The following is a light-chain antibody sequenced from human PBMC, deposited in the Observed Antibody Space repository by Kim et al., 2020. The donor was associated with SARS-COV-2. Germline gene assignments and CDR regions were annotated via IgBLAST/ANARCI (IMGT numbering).Light chain of an antibody. J-gene: IGKJ2*02. Sequence: EIVMTQSPATLSVSPGERATLSCRASQSVSVNLAWYQQKPGQAPRLLIYGASTRATGTPPRFSGSGSGTDFTLTISSLQSEDFAVYYCQQYNNWPMCTFGQGTKLEI. CDR1: QSVSVN. CDR2: GAS. CDR3: QQYNNWPMCT. V-gene: IGKV3-15*01.